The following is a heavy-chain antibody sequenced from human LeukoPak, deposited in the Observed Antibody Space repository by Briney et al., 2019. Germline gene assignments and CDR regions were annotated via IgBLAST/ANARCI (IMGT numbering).Heavy chain of an antibody. CDR1: GFTFSSYG. Sequence: GGSLRLSCAASGFTFSSYGMNWVRQAPGKGLEWVSAISGSGGSTYYADSVKGRFTISRDNSKNTLYLQMNSLRAEDTAVYYCAKDRGYDILTGYAPGDYWGQGTLVTVSS. D-gene: IGHD3-9*01. CDR3: AKDRGYDILTGYAPGDY. V-gene: IGHV3-23*01. CDR2: ISGSGGST. J-gene: IGHJ4*02.